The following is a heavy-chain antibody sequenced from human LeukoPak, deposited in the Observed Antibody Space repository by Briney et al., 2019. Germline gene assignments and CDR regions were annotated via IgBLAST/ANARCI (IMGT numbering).Heavy chain of an antibody. V-gene: IGHV4-59*12. Sequence: SETLSLTCTVSGGSISSYYWSWIRQPPGKGLEWIGYIYYSGSTNYNPSLKSRVTMSVDTSKNQFSLKLSSVTAADTAAYYCARAGTAAGPFDPWGQGTLVTVSS. J-gene: IGHJ5*02. CDR3: ARAGTAAGPFDP. D-gene: IGHD6-13*01. CDR1: GGSISSYY. CDR2: IYYSGST.